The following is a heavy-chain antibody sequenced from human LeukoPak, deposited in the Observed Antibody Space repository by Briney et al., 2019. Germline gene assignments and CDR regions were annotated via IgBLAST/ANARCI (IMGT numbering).Heavy chain of an antibody. J-gene: IGHJ6*03. CDR3: AKVMKGSERLTMVRGVIIKTAGLYYMDV. D-gene: IGHD3-10*01. V-gene: IGHV3-64*01. CDR1: GFTFSSYP. CDR2: ISGDGGRT. Sequence: GGSLRLSCVASGFTFSSYPMHWVRQAPGKGLEYVSVISGDGGRTYYTNSVKGRFTISRDNSKNTVYLQMNSLRAEDTAVYYCAKVMKGSERLTMVRGVIIKTAGLYYMDVWGKGTTVTVSS.